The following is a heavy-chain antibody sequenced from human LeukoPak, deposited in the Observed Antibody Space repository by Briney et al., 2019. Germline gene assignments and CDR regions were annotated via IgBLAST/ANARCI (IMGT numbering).Heavy chain of an antibody. Sequence: GASVKVSCKASGYTFTGYYMHWVRQAPGQGLEWMGGIIPIFGTANYAQKFQGRVTITADESTSTAYMELSSLRSEDTAVYYCARGRAKDSSGYYYHDAFDIWGQGTMVTVSS. CDR2: IIPIFGTA. CDR1: GYTFTGYY. CDR3: ARGRAKDSSGYYYHDAFDI. J-gene: IGHJ3*02. V-gene: IGHV1-69*13. D-gene: IGHD3-22*01.